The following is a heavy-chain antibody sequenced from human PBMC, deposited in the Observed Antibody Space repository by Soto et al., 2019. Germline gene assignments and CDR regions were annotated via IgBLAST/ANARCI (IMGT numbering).Heavy chain of an antibody. Sequence: GASVKVSCKASGGTFSSYAISWVRQAPGQGLEWMGGIIPIFGTANYAQKFQGRVTITADKSTSTAYMELSSLRSEDTAVYYCARGRAWYSYTGRLYYFDYWGQGTLVTVSS. J-gene: IGHJ4*02. CDR1: GGTFSSYA. V-gene: IGHV1-69*06. CDR3: ARGRAWYSYTGRLYYFDY. D-gene: IGHD5-18*01. CDR2: IIPIFGTA.